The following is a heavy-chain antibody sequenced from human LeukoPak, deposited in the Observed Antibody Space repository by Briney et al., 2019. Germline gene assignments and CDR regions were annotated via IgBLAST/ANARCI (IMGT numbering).Heavy chain of an antibody. Sequence: GGSRRLSCAASGFTVSSNYMSWVRQAPGKGLEWVSVIYSGGSTYYADSVKGRFTISRDNSKNTLYLQMNSLRADDTAVYYCATRAAAGTGDFWGQGTLVTVSS. J-gene: IGHJ4*02. CDR3: ATRAAAGTGDF. D-gene: IGHD6-13*01. CDR1: GFTVSSNY. V-gene: IGHV3-53*01. CDR2: IYSGGST.